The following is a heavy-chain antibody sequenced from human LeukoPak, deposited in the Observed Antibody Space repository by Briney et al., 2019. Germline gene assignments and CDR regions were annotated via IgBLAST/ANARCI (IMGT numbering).Heavy chain of an antibody. V-gene: IGHV1-69*01. D-gene: IGHD2-2*01. Sequence: SVKVSCKASGGTFSSYAISWVRQAPGQGLEWMGGIIPIFGTANYAQKFQGRVTITADESTSTAYMELSSLRSEDTAVYYCARERDIVVVPAAGNWFDPWGQGILVTVSS. CDR1: GGTFSSYA. CDR2: IIPIFGTA. J-gene: IGHJ5*02. CDR3: ARERDIVVVPAAGNWFDP.